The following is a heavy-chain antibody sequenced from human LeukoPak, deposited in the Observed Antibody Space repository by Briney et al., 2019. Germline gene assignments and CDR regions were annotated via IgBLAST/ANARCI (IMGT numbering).Heavy chain of an antibody. V-gene: IGHV3-30*18. Sequence: GGSLRLSCAASGFTFSSYGIHWVRQAPGKGLEWVAVISNDGSDKSYADSVKGRFTISRDNSKNTLYLQMNSLRAEDTAVHFCAKGTVIVGYYFDSWGQGTLVTVSS. CDR2: ISNDGSDK. J-gene: IGHJ4*02. CDR1: GFTFSSYG. D-gene: IGHD3-22*01. CDR3: AKGTVIVGYYFDS.